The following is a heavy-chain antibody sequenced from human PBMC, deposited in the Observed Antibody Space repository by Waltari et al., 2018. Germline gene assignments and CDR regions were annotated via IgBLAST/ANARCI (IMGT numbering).Heavy chain of an antibody. CDR3: ERVGHDAFDI. J-gene: IGHJ3*02. CDR1: GFTFSSYS. D-gene: IGHD3-16*01. Sequence: EVHLVESGGGLVQPGVSLSLSCAASGFTFSSYSMNWVRQAPGKGMEWVSYISSSSSTIYYADSVKGRFTISRDNAKNSLYLQMNSLRDEDTAVYYCERVGHDAFDIWGQGKMVTVSS. CDR2: ISSSSSTI. V-gene: IGHV3-48*02.